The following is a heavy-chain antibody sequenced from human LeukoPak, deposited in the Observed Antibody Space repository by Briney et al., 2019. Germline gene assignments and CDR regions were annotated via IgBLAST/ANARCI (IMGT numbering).Heavy chain of an antibody. CDR1: GYTLTELS. CDR2: FDPEDGET. J-gene: IGHJ4*02. D-gene: IGHD6-6*01. Sequence: ASVKVSCKVSGYTLTELSMHWVRQAPGKGLEWMGGFDPEDGETIYAQKFQGRVTMTEDTSTDTAYMELSSLRSEDTAVYYCARFHPAARQYDYWGQGTLVTVSS. CDR3: ARFHPAARQYDY. V-gene: IGHV1-24*01.